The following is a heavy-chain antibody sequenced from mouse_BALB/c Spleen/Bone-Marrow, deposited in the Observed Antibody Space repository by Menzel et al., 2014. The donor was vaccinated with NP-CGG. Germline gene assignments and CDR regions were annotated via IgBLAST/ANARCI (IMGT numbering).Heavy chain of an antibody. CDR1: GFNIKDTY. J-gene: IGHJ3*01. Sequence: EVKLQESGAELVKPGASVKLSCTASGFNIKDTYMHWVKQRPEQGLEWIGRIDPANGNTKYDPKFQGKATITADTSSNPAYLQLSSLTSEDTAVYYCARNYGYGKSFAYWGQGTLVTVSA. D-gene: IGHD2-2*01. CDR2: IDPANGNT. V-gene: IGHV14-3*02. CDR3: ARNYGYGKSFAY.